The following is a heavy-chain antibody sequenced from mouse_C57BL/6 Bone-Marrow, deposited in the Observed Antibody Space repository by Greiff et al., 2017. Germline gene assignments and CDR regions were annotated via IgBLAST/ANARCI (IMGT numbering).Heavy chain of an antibody. CDR3: TTLDGSFFDY. J-gene: IGHJ2*01. V-gene: IGHV14-4*01. CDR1: GFNIKDDY. D-gene: IGHD1-1*01. Sequence: EVMLVESGAELVRPGASVKLSCTASGFNIKDDYMHWVKQRPEQGLEWIGWIDPENGDPEYASKFQGKATITADTSSNTAYLQLSSLTSEDTAVYYCTTLDGSFFDYWCQGTTLTVSS. CDR2: IDPENGDP.